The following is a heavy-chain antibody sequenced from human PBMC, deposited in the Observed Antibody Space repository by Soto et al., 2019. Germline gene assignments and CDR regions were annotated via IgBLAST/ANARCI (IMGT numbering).Heavy chain of an antibody. D-gene: IGHD1-26*01. Sequence: SVKVSFKASGFTFTSSAVQWVRHARGQRLEWIGWIVVGSGNTNYAQKFQERVTITRDMSTSTAYMELSSLRSEDTAVYYCAAADSGSYPPLNAFDIWGQGTMVTVSS. J-gene: IGHJ3*02. CDR3: AAADSGSYPPLNAFDI. CDR2: IVVGSGNT. V-gene: IGHV1-58*01. CDR1: GFTFTSSA.